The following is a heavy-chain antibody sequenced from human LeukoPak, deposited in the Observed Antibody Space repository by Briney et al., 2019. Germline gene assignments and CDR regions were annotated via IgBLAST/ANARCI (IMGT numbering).Heavy chain of an antibody. J-gene: IGHJ4*02. CDR3: VRDLGGPRDY. V-gene: IGHV3-74*01. CDR2: INPDGSHT. Sequence: GGSLRLSCAASGFTFSIYWMHWVRQPPGKGLVWVSRINPDGSHTNYADSVKGRFTISRDNAKNTLYLQMNSLRAEDMAVYYCVRDLGGPRDYWGQGTLVTVSS. D-gene: IGHD1-26*01. CDR1: GFTFSIYW.